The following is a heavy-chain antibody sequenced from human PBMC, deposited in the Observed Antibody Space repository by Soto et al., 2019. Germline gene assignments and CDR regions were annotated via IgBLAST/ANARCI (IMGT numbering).Heavy chain of an antibody. D-gene: IGHD2-15*01. J-gene: IGHJ4*02. V-gene: IGHV3-23*01. CDR1: GFTFSNYA. Sequence: EVQLLDSGGGLVQPGGSLRLSCAASGFTFSNYAMSWVRQAPGKGLEWVSGVGGSGDSTYYADSVKGRFTISRDNSKDTLYLQMNSLRAEDTAVYYCAKSPLGYCSGVSCYPPHYFDYWGQGTLVTVSS. CDR2: VGGSGDST. CDR3: AKSPLGYCSGVSCYPPHYFDY.